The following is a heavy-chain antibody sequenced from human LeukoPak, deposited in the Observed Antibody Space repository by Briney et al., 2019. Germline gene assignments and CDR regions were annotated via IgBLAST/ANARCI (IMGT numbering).Heavy chain of an antibody. CDR2: MNPKTGDT. V-gene: IGHV1-8*01. J-gene: IGHJ4*02. CDR1: GYTFTGYE. D-gene: IGHD1-26*01. CDR3: TRGSLSGSSRDY. Sequence: ASVRVSCKASGYTFTGYEINLVRQATGQPREWMGWMNPKTGDTGYAQKFQGRVTMTRHSSIDTAYMELSGLRSEDTAVYYCTRGSLSGSSRDYWGQGTLLTVSS.